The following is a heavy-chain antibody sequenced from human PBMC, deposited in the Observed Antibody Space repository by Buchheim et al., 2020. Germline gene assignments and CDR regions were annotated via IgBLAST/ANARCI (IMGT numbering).Heavy chain of an antibody. CDR2: INPGDSDT. J-gene: IGHJ5*02. D-gene: IGHD3-10*01. V-gene: IGHV5-51*01. CDR1: GYSFTNYW. Sequence: EMQLVQSGAEVKKPGESLKISCKGSGYSFTNYWIAWVRQMPGEGLEWMGIINPGDSDTRYRPSLQGHVTIPADKPISTAYLQWSSLKASDTAIYYCARQDYGSGNNWFDPWGQGTL. CDR3: ARQDYGSGNNWFDP.